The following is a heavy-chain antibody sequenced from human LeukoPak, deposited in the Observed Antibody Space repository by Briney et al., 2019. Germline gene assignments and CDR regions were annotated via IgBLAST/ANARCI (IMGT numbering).Heavy chain of an antibody. D-gene: IGHD3-10*01. Sequence: GASVKVSCKASGGTFSSYAISWVRQAPGQGLEWMGGIIPIFGTANYAQKFQGRVTITADESTSTAYMELNSLRAEDTAVYYCARENGRGVISPYYDLWGQGTLVTVTS. CDR2: IIPIFGTA. CDR1: GGTFSSYA. J-gene: IGHJ4*02. CDR3: ARENGRGVISPYYDL. V-gene: IGHV1-69*13.